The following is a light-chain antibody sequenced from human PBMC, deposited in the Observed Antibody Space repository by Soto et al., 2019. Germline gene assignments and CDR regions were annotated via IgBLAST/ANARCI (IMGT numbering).Light chain of an antibody. J-gene: IGLJ2*01. CDR3: SSYAGSNNFVV. CDR1: SSDVGGYNY. V-gene: IGLV2-8*01. Sequence: QSVLTQPPSASGSPGQPVTISCTGTSSDVGGYNYVSWYQQHPGKAPKLMIYEVSKRPSGVPDRFSGSKSGNTASLTVSGLQAEDEADYYCSSYAGSNNFVVFGGGTQLTVL. CDR2: EVS.